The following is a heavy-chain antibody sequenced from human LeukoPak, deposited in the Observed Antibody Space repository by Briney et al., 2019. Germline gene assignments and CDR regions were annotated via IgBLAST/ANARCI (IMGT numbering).Heavy chain of an antibody. CDR1: GFTLGDYA. V-gene: IGHV3-15*01. CDR2: IKSKTDGGRT. Sequence: GGSLRLSCTASGFTLGDYAMTWVRQAPGKGLEWVGRIKSKTDGGRTGYAAPAKGRFTISRDDSKNTLYLQMNSLKTEDTAVYYCTTDSPYYYGSGSYYNVAYWGQGTLVTVSS. CDR3: TTDSPYYYGSGSYYNVAY. D-gene: IGHD3-10*01. J-gene: IGHJ4*02.